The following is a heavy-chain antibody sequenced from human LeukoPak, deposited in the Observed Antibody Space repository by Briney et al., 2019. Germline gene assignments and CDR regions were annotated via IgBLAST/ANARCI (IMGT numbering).Heavy chain of an antibody. D-gene: IGHD2-2*01. CDR3: ARGPRRYCSSTSCSHFDP. CDR1: GYTFTSYG. V-gene: IGHV1-18*01. Sequence: ASVKVSCKASGYTFTSYGISWVRQAPGQGLEWMGWISAYNGNTNSAQKLQGRVTMTTDTSTSTAYMELRSLRSDDTAVYYCARGPRRYCSSTSCSHFDPWGQGTLVTVSS. J-gene: IGHJ5*02. CDR2: ISAYNGNT.